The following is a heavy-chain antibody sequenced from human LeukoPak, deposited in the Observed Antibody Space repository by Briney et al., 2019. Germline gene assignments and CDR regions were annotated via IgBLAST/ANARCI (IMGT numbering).Heavy chain of an antibody. CDR1: GFTFSSYA. D-gene: IGHD5-18*01. CDR3: ARRGYSYGSDNWFNP. V-gene: IGHV3-30-3*01. Sequence: GRSLRLSCAASGFTFSSYAMHWVRQAPGKGLEWVAVISYDGSNKYYADSVKGRFTISRDNSKNTLYLQMNSLRAGDTAVYYCARRGYSYGSDNWFNPWGQGTLVTVSS. J-gene: IGHJ5*02. CDR2: ISYDGSNK.